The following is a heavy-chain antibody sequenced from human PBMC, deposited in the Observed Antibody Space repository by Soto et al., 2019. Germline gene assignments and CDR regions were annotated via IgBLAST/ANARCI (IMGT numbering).Heavy chain of an antibody. Sequence: EVQLVESGGGLVQPGGSLRLSCAASGFTFSSYWMSWVRQAPGKGLEWVANIKQDGSEKYYVDSVKGRFTISRDNAKNSLYLQMNSLRAEDTAVYYCARDRGEMATIHTPVLDGMDVWGQGTTVTVSS. CDR2: IKQDGSEK. CDR1: GFTFSSYW. J-gene: IGHJ6*02. V-gene: IGHV3-7*01. CDR3: ARDRGEMATIHTPVLDGMDV. D-gene: IGHD5-12*01.